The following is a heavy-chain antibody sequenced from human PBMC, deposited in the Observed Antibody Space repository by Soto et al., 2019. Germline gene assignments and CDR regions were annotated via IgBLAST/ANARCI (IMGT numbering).Heavy chain of an antibody. J-gene: IGHJ4*02. Sequence: QVQLQESGPGLVKPSGTLSLTCAVSSGSISSSNWWSWVRQPPGKGLEWIGEIYHSGSTNYNPSLKSRVTISVDTSKTQSSLKLGSVPAADTAVYYWATRDAYGFGSPPRHWGQGTLVTVSS. D-gene: IGHD3-10*01. CDR3: ATRDAYGFGSPPRH. CDR2: IYHSGST. CDR1: SGSISSSNW. V-gene: IGHV4-4*02.